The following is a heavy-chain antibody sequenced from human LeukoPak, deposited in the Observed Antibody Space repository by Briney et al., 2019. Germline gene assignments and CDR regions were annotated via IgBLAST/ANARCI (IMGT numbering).Heavy chain of an antibody. Sequence: GGSLRLSCAASGFTFSDYYMSWIRQAPGKGLEWVSYISSSGSTIYYADSVKGRFTISRDNAKNSLYLQMNSLRAEDTAVYYCARARTDIPGYSSGWWGRWFDPWGQGTLVTVSS. CDR2: ISSSGSTI. CDR1: GFTFSDYY. J-gene: IGHJ5*02. CDR3: ARARTDIPGYSSGWWGRWFDP. D-gene: IGHD6-19*01. V-gene: IGHV3-11*01.